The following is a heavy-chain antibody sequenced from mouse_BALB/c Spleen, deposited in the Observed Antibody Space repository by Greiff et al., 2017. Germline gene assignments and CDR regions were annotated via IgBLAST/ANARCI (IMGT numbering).Heavy chain of an antibody. CDR3: ARRDGYYVGWYFDV. CDR2: ISSGSSTI. Sequence: EVQVVESGGGLVQPGGSRKLSCAASGFTFSSFGMHWVRQAPEKGLEWVAYISSGSSTIYYADTVKGRFTISRDNPKNTLFLQMTSLRSEDTAMYYCARRDGYYVGWYFDVWGAGTTVTVSS. V-gene: IGHV5-17*02. CDR1: GFTFSSFG. D-gene: IGHD2-3*01. J-gene: IGHJ1*01.